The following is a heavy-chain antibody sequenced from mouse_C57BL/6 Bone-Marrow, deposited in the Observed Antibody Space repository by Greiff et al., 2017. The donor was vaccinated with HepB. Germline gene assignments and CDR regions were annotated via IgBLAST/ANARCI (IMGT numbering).Heavy chain of an antibody. CDR3: ARAIDYYGSSYAWFAY. Sequence: VQLQQPGAELVKPGASVKLSCKASGYTFTSYWMQWVKQRPGQGLEWIGEIDPSDSYTNYNQKFKGKATLTVDTSSSTAYMQLSSLTSDDSAVYYCARAIDYYGSSYAWFAYWGQGTLVTVSA. CDR1: GYTFTSYW. D-gene: IGHD1-1*01. CDR2: IDPSDSYT. J-gene: IGHJ3*01. V-gene: IGHV1-50*01.